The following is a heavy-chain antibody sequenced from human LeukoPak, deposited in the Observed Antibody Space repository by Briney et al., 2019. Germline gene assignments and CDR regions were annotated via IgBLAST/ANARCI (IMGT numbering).Heavy chain of an antibody. CDR2: ISGSGGST. V-gene: IGHV3-23*01. CDR3: AKSDCSSSRCYTIDC. CDR1: GFTFSSYA. D-gene: IGHD2-2*02. Sequence: PGGSLRLSCAASGFTFSSYAMSWVRQAPGKGLEWVSAISGSGGSTYYADSVKGRFTISRDNSKNTLYLQMNSLRAEDTAVYYCAKSDCSSSRCYTIDCWGQGTLVTVSS. J-gene: IGHJ4*02.